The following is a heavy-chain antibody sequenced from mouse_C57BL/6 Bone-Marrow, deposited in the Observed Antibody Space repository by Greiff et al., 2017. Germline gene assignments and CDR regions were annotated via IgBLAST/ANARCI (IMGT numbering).Heavy chain of an antibody. CDR1: GFPFSSYA. D-gene: IGHD1-1*01. V-gene: IGHV5-4*03. CDR3: ARSVVATDYFDY. J-gene: IGHJ2*01. CDR2: IRDGGSYT. Sequence: EVKLMESGGGLVKPGGSLKLSCAASGFPFSSYALSWVRQTPEKRLEWVATIRDGGSYTYYPDNVKGRFTISRDNAKNNLYLQMSHLKSEDTAMYYCARSVVATDYFDYWGQGTTLTVSS.